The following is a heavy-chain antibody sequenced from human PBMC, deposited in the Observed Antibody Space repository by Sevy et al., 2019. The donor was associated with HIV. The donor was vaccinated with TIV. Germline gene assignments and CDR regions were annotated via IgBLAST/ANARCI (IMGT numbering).Heavy chain of an antibody. V-gene: IGHV3-33*01. CDR3: ARWGYYYDNAAYYALDS. CDR1: GFTFSNYA. J-gene: IGHJ4*02. Sequence: GGSLRLSCAATGFTFSNYAMHWVRQAPGKGMEWVTIIWSDGAYQYHGDSVKGRFTTSRDNSKNTLYLQMNNVRVEDTAVYYCARWGYYYDNAAYYALDSWGQGTLVTVSS. D-gene: IGHD3-22*01. CDR2: IWSDGAYQ.